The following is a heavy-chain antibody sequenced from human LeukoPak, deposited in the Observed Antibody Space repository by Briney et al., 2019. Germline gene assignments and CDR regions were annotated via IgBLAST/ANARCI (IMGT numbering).Heavy chain of an antibody. CDR2: IYHSGRT. J-gene: IGHJ4*02. D-gene: IGHD5-12*01. CDR1: GDPFSRNNW. V-gene: IGHV4-4*02. CDR3: ARGVATFDH. Sequence: SETLSLTCTVSGDPFSRNNWWSWVRQSPGKGLEWIGDIYHSGRTNYNPSLKSRVNISVDKSKNQFSLNLTSMTAADTAVYYCARGVATFDHWGQGTLVTVSS.